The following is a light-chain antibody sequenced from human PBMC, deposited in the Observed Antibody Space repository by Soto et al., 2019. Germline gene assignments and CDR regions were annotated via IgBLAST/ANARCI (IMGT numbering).Light chain of an antibody. Sequence: ALTQPASVSGSPGQSITISCTGTSSDVGGYNYVSWYQQHPGKAPKLMIYEVSNRPSGVSNRFSGSKSGNTASLTISGLQAEDEADYYCSSYTSSSTLYVFGTGTKATVL. CDR1: SSDVGGYNY. J-gene: IGLJ1*01. CDR2: EVS. CDR3: SSYTSSSTLYV. V-gene: IGLV2-14*01.